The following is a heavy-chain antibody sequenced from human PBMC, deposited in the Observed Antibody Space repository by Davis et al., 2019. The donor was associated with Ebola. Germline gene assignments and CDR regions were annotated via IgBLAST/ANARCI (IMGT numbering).Heavy chain of an antibody. CDR1: GASIRSYY. D-gene: IGHD2-8*01. Sequence: MPSETLSLTCTVSGASIRSYYWSWIRQPPGKGLEWIGYMFHSGSTKYNPSLKSRVTISVDTSKKQFSLKLTSVTAADTAVYYCARVFNGFDYWGQGTLVTVSS. J-gene: IGHJ4*02. CDR2: MFHSGST. CDR3: ARVFNGFDY. V-gene: IGHV4-59*01.